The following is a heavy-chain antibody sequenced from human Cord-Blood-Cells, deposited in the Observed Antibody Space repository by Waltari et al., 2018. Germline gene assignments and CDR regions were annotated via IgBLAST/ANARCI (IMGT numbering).Heavy chain of an antibody. V-gene: IGHV1-69*06. Sequence: HVQLVQSGAEGKKHGSSVTVSCKASGGTFSSYAISWMGQAPAPGLEWMGRIIPIFGTANYAQKFQGRVTITADKSTSTAYMELSSLRAEDTAVYYCARAYSSSWYYYYYGMDVWGQGTTVTVSS. CDR1: GGTFSSYA. CDR2: IIPIFGTA. J-gene: IGHJ6*02. D-gene: IGHD6-13*01. CDR3: ARAYSSSWYYYYYGMDV.